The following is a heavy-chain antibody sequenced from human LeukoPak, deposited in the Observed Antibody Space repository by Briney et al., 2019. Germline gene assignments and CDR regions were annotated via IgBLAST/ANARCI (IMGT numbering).Heavy chain of an antibody. V-gene: IGHV3-30-3*02. CDR3: AKSGAAGAYCFDY. Sequence: GGSLRLSCAASGFTFSTYAMHWVRQAPGKGLEWVAVISFDGSNKYYADSVKGRFTISRDNSKNTLYLQMNSLRAEDTAVYYCAKSGAAGAYCFDYWGQGTPVTVSS. J-gene: IGHJ4*02. CDR2: ISFDGSNK. D-gene: IGHD6-25*01. CDR1: GFTFSTYA.